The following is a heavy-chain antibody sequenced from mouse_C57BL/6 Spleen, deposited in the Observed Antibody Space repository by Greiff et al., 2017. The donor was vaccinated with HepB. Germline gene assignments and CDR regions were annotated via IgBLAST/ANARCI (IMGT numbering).Heavy chain of an antibody. J-gene: IGHJ4*01. CDR2: IHPNSGST. Sequence: QVQLQQPGAELVKPGASVKLSCKASGYTFTSYWMHWMKQRPGQGLEWIGMIHPNSGSTNYNEKFKSKATLTVDKSSSTAYMQLSSLTSEDSAVYYCARLVITTVVVPMDYWGQGTSVTVSS. CDR1: GYTFTSYW. D-gene: IGHD1-1*01. V-gene: IGHV1-64*01. CDR3: ARLVITTVVVPMDY.